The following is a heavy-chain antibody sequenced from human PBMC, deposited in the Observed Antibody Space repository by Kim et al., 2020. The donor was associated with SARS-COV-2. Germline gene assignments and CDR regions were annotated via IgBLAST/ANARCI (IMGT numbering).Heavy chain of an antibody. CDR1: GGSFSGYY. D-gene: IGHD3-10*01. CDR3: ARGGLYYYGSGSYPPHRAYFDY. V-gene: IGHV4-34*01. Sequence: SETLSLTCAVYGGSFSGYYWSWIRQPPGKGLEWIGEINHSGSTNYNPSLKSRVTISVDTSKNQFSLKLSSVTAADTAVYYCARGGLYYYGSGSYPPHRAYFDYWGQGTLVTVSS. CDR2: INHSGST. J-gene: IGHJ4*02.